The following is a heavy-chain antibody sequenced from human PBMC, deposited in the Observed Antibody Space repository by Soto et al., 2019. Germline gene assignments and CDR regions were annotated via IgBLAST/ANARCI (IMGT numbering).Heavy chain of an antibody. D-gene: IGHD6-13*01. V-gene: IGHV1-69*02. CDR3: AWWQQLNTNWFDP. CDR2: IIPILGIA. CDR1: GGTFSSYT. J-gene: IGHJ5*02. Sequence: QVQLVQSGAEVKKPGSSVKVSCKASGGTFSSYTISWVRQAPGQGLEWMGRIIPILGIANYAQKFQGRVTITAEKSTSTAFMELSSLRSEDTAVYYCAWWQQLNTNWFDPWGQGTLVTVSS.